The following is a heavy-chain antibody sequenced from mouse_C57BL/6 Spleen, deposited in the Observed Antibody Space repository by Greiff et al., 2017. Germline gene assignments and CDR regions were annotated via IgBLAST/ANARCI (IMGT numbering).Heavy chain of an antibody. J-gene: IGHJ1*03. CDR2: IYPGSGST. V-gene: IGHV1-55*01. Sequence: QVQLQQPGAELVKPGASVKMSCKASGYTFTSYWLTWVKQRPGQGLEWIGDIYPGSGSTNYNEKFKSKATLTVDTSSSTAYMQLSSLTSEDSAVYYCARYPDWYFDVWGTGTTVTVSS. CDR1: GYTFTSYW. CDR3: ARYPDWYFDV.